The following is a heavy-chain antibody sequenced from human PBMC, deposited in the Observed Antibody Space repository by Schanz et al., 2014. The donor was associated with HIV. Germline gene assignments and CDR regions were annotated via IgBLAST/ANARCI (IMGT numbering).Heavy chain of an antibody. J-gene: IGHJ1*01. CDR3: ARGNLAWCGGGSCYTRFQFFQV. D-gene: IGHD2-15*01. Sequence: QVQLVQSGAEVKKPGSSVKVSCKASGGTFSSYAISWVRQAPGQGLEWMGGIIPIFGTANYAQKFQGRVTITADKSTSTAYMELSSLRSEDTAVYYCARGNLAWCGGGSCYTRFQFFQVWGQGTLITVSS. CDR1: GGTFSSYA. CDR2: IIPIFGTA. V-gene: IGHV1-69*06.